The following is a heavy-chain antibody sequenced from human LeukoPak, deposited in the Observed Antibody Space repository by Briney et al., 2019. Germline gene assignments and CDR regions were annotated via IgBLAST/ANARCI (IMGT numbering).Heavy chain of an antibody. Sequence: SETPDLIRTVSCGQISSTNYYWGWIRQPPGNGLEWIGSSYYSGCHFYNPSLRSRVTISVDTSKNQLSLRLSSVTAADTAVYYCARDNYDTMGEAFDIWGQGTMVTVSS. CDR3: ARDNYDTMGEAFDI. CDR2: SYYSGCH. V-gene: IGHV4-39*07. CDR1: CGQISSTNYY. J-gene: IGHJ3*02. D-gene: IGHD3-22*01.